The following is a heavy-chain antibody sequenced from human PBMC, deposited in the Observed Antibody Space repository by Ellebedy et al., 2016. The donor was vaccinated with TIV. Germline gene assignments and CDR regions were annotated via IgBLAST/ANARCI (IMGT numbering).Heavy chain of an antibody. CDR1: GGSFSGYY. Sequence: SQTLSLTCVVSGGSFSGYYWRWIRQPPGKGLEWIGYIYYSGSTYYNPSLKSRVTISVDTSKNQFSLKLSSVTAADTAVYYCARDQIVVVTAIPTYYYYGMDVWGQGTTVTVSS. CDR2: IYYSGST. CDR3: ARDQIVVVTAIPTYYYYGMDV. D-gene: IGHD2-21*02. J-gene: IGHJ6*02. V-gene: IGHV4-59*12.